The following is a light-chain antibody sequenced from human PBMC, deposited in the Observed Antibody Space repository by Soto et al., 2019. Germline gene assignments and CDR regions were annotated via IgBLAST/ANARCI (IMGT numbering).Light chain of an antibody. CDR2: GAS. Sequence: EIVMTQSPATLSLSPGERANLSCRASQSVSSNFLAWYQEKPGQAPRLLIYGASSRATGIPDRFSGSGAGTEFTLTISSLQSEDFTVYYCQQYNKWPLTFGQGTKVDIK. V-gene: IGKV3D-15*01. CDR3: QQYNKWPLT. J-gene: IGKJ1*01. CDR1: QSVSSN.